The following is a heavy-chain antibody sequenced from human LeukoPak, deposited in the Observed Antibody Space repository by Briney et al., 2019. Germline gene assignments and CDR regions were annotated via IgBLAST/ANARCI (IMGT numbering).Heavy chain of an antibody. D-gene: IGHD3-10*01. CDR2: ISSSSGYI. J-gene: IGHJ4*02. Sequence: GGSLRLSCAASGFTFSYYSMNWVRQAPGKGLEWVSSISSSSGYIYYADSVKGRFTISRDNAKNSLYLRMHSLRAEDTAVYYCAGRGSGSYLDYWGQGTLVTVSS. V-gene: IGHV3-21*04. CDR3: AGRGSGSYLDY. CDR1: GFTFSYYS.